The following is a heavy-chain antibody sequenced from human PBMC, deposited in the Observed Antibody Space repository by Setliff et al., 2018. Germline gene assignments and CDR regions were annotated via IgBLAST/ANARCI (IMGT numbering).Heavy chain of an antibody. CDR2: ISWNSGSI. J-gene: IGHJ6*02. V-gene: IGHV3-9*01. CDR1: GFTFDDYA. D-gene: IGHD3-10*01. CDR3: ARDHVYGSQYYYYYYGMDV. Sequence: PGGSLRLSCAASGFTFDDYAMHWVRQAPGKGLEWVSGISWNSGSIGYADSVKGRFTISRDNAKNSLYLQMNSLRAEDTAVYYCARDHVYGSQYYYYYYGMDVWGQGTTVTVSS.